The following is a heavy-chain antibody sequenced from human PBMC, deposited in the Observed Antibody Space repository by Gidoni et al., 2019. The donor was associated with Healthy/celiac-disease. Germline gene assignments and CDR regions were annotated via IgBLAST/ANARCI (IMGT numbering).Heavy chain of an antibody. CDR3: AGDREFYYYASSGCYGRPGY. Sequence: EVRLVESGGGLVKPGGSLGQPWAASGVTSSSDSMTWVRQARGRGLQCVSSISSSSSVIYNADSVNDPFTMSSDNAKTSQYLQMTSLRAEDTAVSYCAGDREFYYYASSGCYGRPGYWGQGTLVTVSS. V-gene: IGHV3-21*01. CDR2: ISSSSSVI. D-gene: IGHD3-22*01. CDR1: GVTSSSDS. J-gene: IGHJ4*02.